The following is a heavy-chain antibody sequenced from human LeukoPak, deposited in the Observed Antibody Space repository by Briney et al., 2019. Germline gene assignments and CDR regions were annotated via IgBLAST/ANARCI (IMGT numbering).Heavy chain of an antibody. CDR1: GYTFTSYG. V-gene: IGHV1-18*04. D-gene: IGHD5-12*01. Sequence: GASVKVSCKASGYTFTSYGISWVRQAPGQGLEWMGWISAYNGNTNYAQKLQGRVTMTTDTSTSTAHMELRSLRSDDTAVYYCARVNSRLAVSGYGHYDYWGQGTLVTVSS. CDR2: ISAYNGNT. CDR3: ARVNSRLAVSGYGHYDY. J-gene: IGHJ4*02.